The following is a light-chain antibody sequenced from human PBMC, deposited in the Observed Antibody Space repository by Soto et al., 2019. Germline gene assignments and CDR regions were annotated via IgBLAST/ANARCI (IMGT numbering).Light chain of an antibody. J-gene: IGKJ4*01. V-gene: IGKV3-20*01. CDR3: QQYGDSPLT. Sequence: EIVLTQSPGTLSLSPGERATLSCRASQSVSSATYLAWYQQKPGQAPRLLIYGASSRAAGILDRFSGSGSGTDFTLTISRLEPEDFAVYYCQQYGDSPLTFGGGTKVE. CDR1: QSVSSATY. CDR2: GAS.